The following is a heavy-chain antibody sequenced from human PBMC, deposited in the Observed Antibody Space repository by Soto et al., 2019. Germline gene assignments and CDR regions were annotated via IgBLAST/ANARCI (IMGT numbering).Heavy chain of an antibody. Sequence: VGSLRLSCAASGFTVSSNYMSWVRQAPGKGLEWVSVIYSGGSTYYADSVKVRFTISRDNSKNTLYLQMNSLRAEDTAVYYCARGYYYDSSGLAFDIWGQGTMVTVS. CDR2: IYSGGST. J-gene: IGHJ3*02. CDR1: GFTVSSNY. CDR3: ARGYYYDSSGLAFDI. D-gene: IGHD3-22*01. V-gene: IGHV3-53*01.